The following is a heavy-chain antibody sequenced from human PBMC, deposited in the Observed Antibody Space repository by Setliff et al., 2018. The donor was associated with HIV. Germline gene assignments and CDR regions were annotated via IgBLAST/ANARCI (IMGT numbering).Heavy chain of an antibody. D-gene: IGHD6-19*01. CDR1: GGSISSYY. V-gene: IGHV4-59*01. CDR2: IYTSGST. Sequence: SETLSLTCTVSGGSISSYYWSWIRQPPGKGLEWIGYIYTSGSTNYNPSLKSRVTISVDTSKNQFSLKLSSVTAADTAVYYCARDRLYYFDYWGQGTLVTVSS. J-gene: IGHJ4*02. CDR3: ARDRLYYFDY.